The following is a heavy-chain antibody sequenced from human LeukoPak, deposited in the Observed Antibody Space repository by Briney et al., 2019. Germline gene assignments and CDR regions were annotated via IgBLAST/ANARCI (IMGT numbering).Heavy chain of an antibody. CDR1: GYSLTESS. D-gene: IGHD3-10*01. CDR3: AADRVLMLFGELSGALDI. V-gene: IGHV1-24*01. CDR2: FDPEDGET. Sequence: ASVTVSCKVSGYSLTESSMYWARQAPGKGLEWMGGFDPEDGETIYAQKFQGRVTMTEDTSTDTAYMELSSLRSEDTAVYYCAADRVLMLFGELSGALDIWGQGTMVTVSS. J-gene: IGHJ3*02.